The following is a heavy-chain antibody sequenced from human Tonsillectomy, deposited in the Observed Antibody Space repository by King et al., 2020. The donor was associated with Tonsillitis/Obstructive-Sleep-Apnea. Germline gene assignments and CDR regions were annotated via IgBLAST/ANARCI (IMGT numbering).Heavy chain of an antibody. CDR2: ISPYNGDT. CDR1: GYTFTSYG. CDR3: ARDSMSHYYVSSGYYTFDY. D-gene: IGHD3-22*01. J-gene: IGHJ4*02. Sequence: VQLVESGAEVKRPGASVRVSCKASGYTFTSYGISWVRQAPGQGLEWMGWISPYNGDTNFAQKLQGRVTMTTGTSTSTAYMELRSLRSDDTAVHYCARDSMSHYYVSSGYYTFDYWGQGTLVTVSS. V-gene: IGHV1-18*01.